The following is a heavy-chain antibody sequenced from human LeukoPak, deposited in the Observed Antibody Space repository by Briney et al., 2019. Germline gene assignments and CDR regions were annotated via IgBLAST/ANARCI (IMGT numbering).Heavy chain of an antibody. CDR1: GFTFSSYG. CDR3: ARVVEGGSRPYYYYMDV. J-gene: IGHJ6*03. D-gene: IGHD3-16*01. V-gene: IGHV3-30*02. CDR2: TRYDGNNK. Sequence: GGSLRLSCAASGFTFSSYGMHWVRQAPGKGLEWVAFTRYDGNNKYYTDSVKGRFTISRDNARNSLYLQMNSLRAEDTAVYYCARVVEGGSRPYYYYMDVWGKGTTVTVSS.